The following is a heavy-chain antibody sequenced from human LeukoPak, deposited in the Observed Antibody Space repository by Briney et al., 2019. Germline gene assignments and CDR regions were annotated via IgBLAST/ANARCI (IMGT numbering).Heavy chain of an antibody. D-gene: IGHD6-13*01. CDR2: IRYDGSNK. CDR3: AKNIAAADSSGYYYYYMDV. V-gene: IGHV3-30*02. J-gene: IGHJ6*03. CDR1: GFTFSNYG. Sequence: GGSLRLSCAASGFTFSNYGMHWVRQTPGKGLEWVAFIRYDGSNKYYADSVKGRFTISRDNSKNTLYLQMNSLRAEDTAVYYCAKNIAAADSSGYYYYYMDVWGKGTTVTVSS.